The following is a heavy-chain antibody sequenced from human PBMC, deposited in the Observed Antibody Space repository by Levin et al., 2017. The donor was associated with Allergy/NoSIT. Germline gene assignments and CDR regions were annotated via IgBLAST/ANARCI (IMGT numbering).Heavy chain of an antibody. CDR3: TRDPQLLYGPPRNSFDY. D-gene: IGHD2-2*02. J-gene: IGHJ4*02. CDR2: LLLPSSFFPP. V-gene: IGHV3-49*03. Sequence: SLLLSFPASGFTPVHYAMSWFRQAPGPFLSFFFFLLLPSSFFPPSYASSVKGRFTISRDDSKSIAYLQMNSLKTEDTAVYYCTRDPQLLYGPPRNSFDYWGQGTLVTVSS. CDR1: GFTPVHYA.